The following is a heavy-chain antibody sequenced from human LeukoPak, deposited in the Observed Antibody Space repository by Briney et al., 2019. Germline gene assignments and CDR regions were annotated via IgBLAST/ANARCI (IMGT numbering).Heavy chain of an antibody. CDR1: VDSINGYY. Sequence: TTSETLSLTCTVSVDSINGYYWRWLRQPPGKGLDWLGYMYSGGTTNYSPSLKSRVTISEDMSKNQFSLKLTSVTAADTAVYYCARHSGHSSTNDAFDIWGQGQWSSSLQ. V-gene: IGHV4-59*01. CDR2: MYSGGTT. CDR3: ARHSGHSSTNDAFDI. J-gene: IGHJ3*02. D-gene: IGHD6-13*01.